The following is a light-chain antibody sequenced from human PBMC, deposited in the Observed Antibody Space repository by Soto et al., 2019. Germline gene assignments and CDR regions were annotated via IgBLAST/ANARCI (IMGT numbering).Light chain of an antibody. Sequence: EIVMTQSPATLSVSPGERATLSCRASQTVNSNLAWYQQKPGQAPRLLIYGASTRATGIPARSSGSGSGTDFSLTISSLEPEDFAVYYCQQRSSWPLTFGGGTKVDI. CDR2: GAS. CDR1: QTVNSN. J-gene: IGKJ4*01. CDR3: QQRSSWPLT. V-gene: IGKV3-15*01.